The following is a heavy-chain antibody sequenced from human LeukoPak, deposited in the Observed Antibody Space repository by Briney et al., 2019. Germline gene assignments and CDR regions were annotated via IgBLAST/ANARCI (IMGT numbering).Heavy chain of an antibody. CDR3: ARGRVDYMDV. J-gene: IGHJ6*03. CDR1: GGSISSYY. CDR2: IYYSGST. V-gene: IGHV4-59*12. Sequence: SETLSLTCTVSGGSISSYYWSWIRQPPGKGLEWIGYIYYSGSTNYNPSLKSRVTISVDTSKNQFSLKLSSVTAADTAVYYCARGRVDYMDVWGKGTTVTVSS.